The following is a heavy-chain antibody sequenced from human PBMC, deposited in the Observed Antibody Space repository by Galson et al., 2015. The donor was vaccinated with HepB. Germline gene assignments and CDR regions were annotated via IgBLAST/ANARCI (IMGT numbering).Heavy chain of an antibody. CDR3: AKTVQILGGYHFDY. J-gene: IGHJ4*02. CDR1: GFTFSTYR. Sequence: SLRLSCAASGFTFSTYRMHWVRQAPAKGLEWMALISYNGGDKFYADSVKGHFTISRDNSKNTLYLQMNSLRAEDTAVYYCAKTVQILGGYHFDYWGQGTLVTVSS. D-gene: IGHD5-12*01. CDR2: ISYNGGDK. V-gene: IGHV3-30*18.